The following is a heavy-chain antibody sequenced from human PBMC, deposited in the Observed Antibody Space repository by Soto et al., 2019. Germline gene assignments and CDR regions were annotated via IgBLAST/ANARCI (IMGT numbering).Heavy chain of an antibody. CDR2: IYDSGRA. J-gene: IGHJ4*02. V-gene: IGHV4-31*03. CDR1: VGSISGGGYY. CDR3: ARSSRSYFDL. Sequence: QVQLQESGPGLVKPSQTLSLTCTVSVGSISGGGYYWTWIRQHPGKGLEWIGYIYDSGRAYYNPSLKSRVTISVDTSKYQFSLQLSSVTAADTAVYYCARSSRSYFDLWGQGTLVTVS.